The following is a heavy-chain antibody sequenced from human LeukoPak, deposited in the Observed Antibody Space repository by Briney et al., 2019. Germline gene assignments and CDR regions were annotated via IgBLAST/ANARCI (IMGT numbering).Heavy chain of an antibody. J-gene: IGHJ4*02. V-gene: IGHV4-31*03. CDR1: GGSISSGGYY. CDR2: IYYSGST. Sequence: SQTLSLTCTVSGGSISSGGYYWSWIRQHPGKGLEWIGYIYYSGSTYYNPSLKSRVTISVDTSKNQFSLKLSSVTAADTAVYYCAREPGQLWLQDYWGQGTLVTVSS. D-gene: IGHD5-18*01. CDR3: AREPGQLWLQDY.